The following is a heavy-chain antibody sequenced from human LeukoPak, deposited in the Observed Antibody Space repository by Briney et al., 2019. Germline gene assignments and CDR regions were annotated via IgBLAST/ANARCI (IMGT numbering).Heavy chain of an antibody. V-gene: IGHV3-30*04. J-gene: IGHJ4*02. Sequence: PGGSLRLSCAASGFTFSRYAMNWVRQAPGKGLEWVAVISYDGSNKYYADSVKGRFTISRDNSKNTLYLQMNSLRAEDTAVYYCASKWELPDWGQGTLVTVSS. CDR3: ASKWELPD. CDR2: ISYDGSNK. D-gene: IGHD1-26*01. CDR1: GFTFSRYA.